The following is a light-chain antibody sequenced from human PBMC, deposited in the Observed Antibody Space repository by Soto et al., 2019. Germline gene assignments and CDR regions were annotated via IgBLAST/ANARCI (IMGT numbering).Light chain of an antibody. V-gene: IGLV2-14*01. CDR3: SSYTSSSTGV. Sequence: QSALTQPASVSGSPGQSIAISCTGTSSDVGGYNYDSWYQQHPGKTPNLMIYDVSNRTSGVSNRFSGSKSGNTDSLTISGLQAEDEADYYFSSYTSSSTGVFGGGTKLTVL. CDR2: DVS. J-gene: IGLJ3*02. CDR1: SSDVGGYNY.